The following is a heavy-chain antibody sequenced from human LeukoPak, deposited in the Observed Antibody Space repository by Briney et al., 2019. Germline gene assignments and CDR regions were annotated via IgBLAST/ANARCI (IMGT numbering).Heavy chain of an antibody. Sequence: SETLSLTCAVSGGSITSSTYYWGWIRQPPGKGREWVGSSYSSERTSYNPSLKSRATISIDTSKNQFSLKLSSVTAADTAVYYCASPYRSGSYVAFDIWGQGTMVTVSS. D-gene: IGHD1-26*01. J-gene: IGHJ3*02. V-gene: IGHV4-39*01. CDR2: SYSSERT. CDR1: GGSITSSTYY. CDR3: ASPYRSGSYVAFDI.